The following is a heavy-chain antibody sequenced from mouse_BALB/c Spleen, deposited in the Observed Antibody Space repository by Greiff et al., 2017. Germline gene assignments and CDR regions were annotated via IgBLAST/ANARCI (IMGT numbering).Heavy chain of an antibody. Sequence: QVQLQQPGAELVRPGVSVKISCKGSGYTFTDYAMHWVKQSHAKSLEWIGVISTYYGDASYNQKFKGKATMTVDKSSSTAYMELARLTSEDSAIYYCARWGGNYVAMDYWGQGTSVTVSS. D-gene: IGHD2-1*01. CDR1: GYTFTDYA. CDR2: ISTYYGDA. V-gene: IGHV1S137*01. CDR3: ARWGGNYVAMDY. J-gene: IGHJ4*01.